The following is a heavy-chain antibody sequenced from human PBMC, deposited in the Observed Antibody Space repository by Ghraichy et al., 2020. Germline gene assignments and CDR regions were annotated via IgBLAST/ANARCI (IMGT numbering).Heavy chain of an antibody. CDR1: GLIFSSYW. J-gene: IGHJ3*02. V-gene: IGHV3-7*03. CDR2: INQDGREK. Sequence: LSLTCAASGLIFSSYWMTWVRQAPGKGLEWVVNINQDGREKYYVGSVKGRFTISRDNAKNCLYLEMNNLGAEDTAVYSCSAGDTFDIWGRGTMVTVSS. D-gene: IGHD3-10*01. CDR3: SAGDTFDI.